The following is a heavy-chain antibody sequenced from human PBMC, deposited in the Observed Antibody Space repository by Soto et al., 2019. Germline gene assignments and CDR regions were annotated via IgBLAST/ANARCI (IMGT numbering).Heavy chain of an antibody. CDR1: GGTFSSYA. CDR2: IIPIFGTA. CDR3: ARAFPPRAYYYGMDV. Sequence: ASVKVSCKASGGTFSSYAISWVRQAPGQGLEWMGGIIPIFGTANYAQKFQGRVTITADESTSTAYMELSSLRSEDTAVYYCARAFPPRAYYYGMDVWGQGTTVTVSS. V-gene: IGHV1-69*13. J-gene: IGHJ6*02.